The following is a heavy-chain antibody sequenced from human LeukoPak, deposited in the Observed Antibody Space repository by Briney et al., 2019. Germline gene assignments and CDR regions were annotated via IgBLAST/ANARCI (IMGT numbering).Heavy chain of an antibody. J-gene: IGHJ4*02. V-gene: IGHV3-74*01. CDR2: ISPDGSQT. Sequence: GGSLRLSCAASGFSLSNYWMHWVRQAPGKGLMWVSQISPDGSQTFYADSVKGRFTISRGNAKNTLFLQMDSLRAEDTAFYYCVRSLRSADFWGQGTLVTVSS. CDR1: GFSLSNYW. CDR3: VRSLRSADF.